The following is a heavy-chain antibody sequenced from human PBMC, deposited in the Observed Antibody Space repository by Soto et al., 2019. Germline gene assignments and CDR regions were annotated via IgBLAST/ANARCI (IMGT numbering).Heavy chain of an antibody. CDR2: ISGSGGST. J-gene: IGHJ5*02. D-gene: IGHD2-15*01. V-gene: IGHV3-23*01. Sequence: GGSLRLSCAASGFTFSSYAMSWVCQAPGKGLEWVSAISGSGGSTYYADSVKGRFTISRDNSKNTLYLQMNSLRAEDTAVYYCAKDSGYCSGGSCWFDPWGQGTLVTVSS. CDR1: GFTFSSYA. CDR3: AKDSGYCSGGSCWFDP.